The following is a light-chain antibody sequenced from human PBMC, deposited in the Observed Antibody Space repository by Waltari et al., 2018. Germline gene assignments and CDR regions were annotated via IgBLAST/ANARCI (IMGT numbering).Light chain of an antibody. CDR1: QSVGSS. J-gene: IGKJ3*01. V-gene: IGKV3-11*01. CDR3: QQRSTWPPGIT. Sequence: EIVLTQSPATLSLSLGETATLSCRASQSVGSSLAFYQQKPGQAPRLLIYDASSRATGFTSRYSGSGSETDFTLTISSLEPEDFALYYCQQRSTWPPGITFGPGTKVDIK. CDR2: DAS.